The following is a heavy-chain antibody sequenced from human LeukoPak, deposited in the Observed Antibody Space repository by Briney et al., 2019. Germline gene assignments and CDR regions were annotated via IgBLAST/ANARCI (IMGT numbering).Heavy chain of an antibody. Sequence: SGGSLRLSCAASEFTFSDYYMSWIRQAPGKGPEGVTAISVDGHKKYYADSVTGRFTISRDSSKNIDYLQMSSLRVEDTAVYYCARDQSGDYARGVNWFDPWGQGTLVIVSS. J-gene: IGHJ5*02. D-gene: IGHD4-17*01. V-gene: IGHV3-23*01. CDR2: ISVDGHKK. CDR3: ARDQSGDYARGVNWFDP. CDR1: EFTFSDYY.